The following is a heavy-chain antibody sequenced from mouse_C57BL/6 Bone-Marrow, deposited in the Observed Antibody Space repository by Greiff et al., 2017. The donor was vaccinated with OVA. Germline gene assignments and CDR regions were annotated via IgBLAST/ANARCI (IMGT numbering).Heavy chain of an antibody. J-gene: IGHJ2*01. CDR2: IDPENGDT. V-gene: IGHV14-4*01. CDR3: TTYRN. Sequence: VQLQQSGAELVRPGASVKLSCTASGFNIKDDYMHWVKERPEQGLELIGWIDPENGDTEYASKFQGKATITADTTSKTVYLHLSSLTSEDTAVYYCTTYRNWGQGTTLTVSS. CDR1: GFNIKDDY.